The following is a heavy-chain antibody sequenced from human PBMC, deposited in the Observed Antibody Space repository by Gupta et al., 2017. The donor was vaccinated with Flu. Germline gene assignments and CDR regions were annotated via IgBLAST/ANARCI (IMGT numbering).Heavy chain of an antibody. CDR2: IWFDGSNA. D-gene: IGHD2-2*01. CDR1: GFNFGLYG. J-gene: IGHJ6*01. V-gene: IGHV3-33*01. Sequence: QVRLVEYGGGVLQTGKSRRLSGAASGFNFGLYGMNWVRQAPGKGLEWLAVIWFDGSNAFYADSVKCRSSGSRDNADNIVYLQLNRLTVEDTAIYYCARDTTRGASCGNVNYYGVDAWWLVTTVTIPS. CDR3: ARDTTRGASCGNVNYYGVDA.